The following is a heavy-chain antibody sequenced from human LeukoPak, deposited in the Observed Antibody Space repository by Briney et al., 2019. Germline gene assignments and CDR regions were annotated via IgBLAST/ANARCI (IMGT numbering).Heavy chain of an antibody. CDR1: GYSFTSYL. CDR3: ARAQTYDFWSGYYHY. V-gene: IGHV5-51*01. CDR2: IYPGDSDT. D-gene: IGHD3-3*01. J-gene: IGHJ4*02. Sequence: GESLKISCKGSGYSFTSYLIGWVRQMPGKGLEWMGIIYPGDSDTRYSPSFQGQVTISADKSISTAYLQWSSLKASDTAMYYCARAQTYDFWSGYYHYWGQGTLVTVSS.